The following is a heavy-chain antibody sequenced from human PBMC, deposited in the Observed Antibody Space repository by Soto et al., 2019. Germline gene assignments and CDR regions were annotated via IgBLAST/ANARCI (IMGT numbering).Heavy chain of an antibody. D-gene: IGHD3-3*01. CDR2: FDPEDGET. J-gene: IGHJ5*02. CDR3: VPMADFWSGPFPIDP. CDR1: GYTLTELS. Sequence: GASAKVSCKVAGYTLTELSMHWVRQAPGKGLEWMGGFDPEDGETIYAQKFQGRVTMTEDTSTDTAYMELSSLRSEDTAVYYCVPMADFWSGPFPIDPWGQGTLVTVSS. V-gene: IGHV1-24*01.